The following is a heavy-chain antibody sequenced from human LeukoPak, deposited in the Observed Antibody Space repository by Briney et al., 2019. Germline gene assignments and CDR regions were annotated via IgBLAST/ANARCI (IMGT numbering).Heavy chain of an antibody. D-gene: IGHD3-22*01. CDR1: GFTFSDYY. Sequence: GGSLRLSCAASGFTFSDYYMSWIRQAPGKGLEWVSYISSSGSTIYYADSVKGRFTISRDNAKNSLYLQMNSLRAEDTAVYYCARPIIYYYDSSGLFDYWGQGTLVTVSS. V-gene: IGHV3-11*01. CDR3: ARPIIYYYDSSGLFDY. CDR2: ISSSGSTI. J-gene: IGHJ4*02.